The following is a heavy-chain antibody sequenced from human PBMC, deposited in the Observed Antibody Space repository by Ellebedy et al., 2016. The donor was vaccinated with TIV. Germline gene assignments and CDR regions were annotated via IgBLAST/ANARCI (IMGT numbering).Heavy chain of an antibody. D-gene: IGHD1-26*01. V-gene: IGHV3-30*02. Sequence: YYSDSVKGRFTISRDNSNNTLYLQMNSLRAEDTAVYYCTTDSGFDYWGQGTLVTDSS. CDR3: TTDSGFDY. J-gene: IGHJ4*02.